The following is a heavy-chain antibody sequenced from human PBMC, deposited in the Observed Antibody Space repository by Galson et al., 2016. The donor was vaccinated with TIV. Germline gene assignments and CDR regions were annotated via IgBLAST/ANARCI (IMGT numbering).Heavy chain of an antibody. J-gene: IGHJ4*03. D-gene: IGHD5-24*01. V-gene: IGHV3-30*03. CDR2: ISSDGTNA. Sequence: SLRLSCAASGFTFSAYRMDWVRQAPGKGLEWVAVISSDGTNAHYADSMEGRFTISRDNSGNTLYLQMNNLRSEDTAVYYCATDGRDAYNPYFDSWGQGTTVTVSS. CDR1: GFTFSAYR. CDR3: ATDGRDAYNPYFDS.